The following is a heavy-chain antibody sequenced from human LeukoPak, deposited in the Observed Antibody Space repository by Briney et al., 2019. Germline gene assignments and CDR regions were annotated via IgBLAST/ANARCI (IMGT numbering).Heavy chain of an antibody. CDR2: ISGSGGST. CDR1: GFTFSSYA. CDR3: AKGLSGWNYFDY. V-gene: IGHV3-23*01. Sequence: GGSLRLSCAASGFTFSSYAMSWVRQAPGKGLEWVSAISGSGGSTYYADSVKGRFTISRDNSKNTLYLQMNSLRAEDTAIYYCAKGLSGWNYFDYWGQGTLVTVSS. D-gene: IGHD6-19*01. J-gene: IGHJ4*02.